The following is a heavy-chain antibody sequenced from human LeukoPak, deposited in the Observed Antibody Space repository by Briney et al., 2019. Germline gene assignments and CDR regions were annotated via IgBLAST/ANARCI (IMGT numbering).Heavy chain of an antibody. V-gene: IGHV4-34*01. J-gene: IGHJ5*02. D-gene: IGHD3-22*01. CDR1: GESFSGYY. CDR2: INHSGST. Sequence: SETLSLTCAVYGESFSGYYWSWIRQPPGKGLEWIGEINHSGSTNYNPYLKSRVTISVDTSKNQFSLKLSSVTAADTAVYYCARGITMIVVVTKGWFDPWGQGTLVTVSS. CDR3: ARGITMIVVVTKGWFDP.